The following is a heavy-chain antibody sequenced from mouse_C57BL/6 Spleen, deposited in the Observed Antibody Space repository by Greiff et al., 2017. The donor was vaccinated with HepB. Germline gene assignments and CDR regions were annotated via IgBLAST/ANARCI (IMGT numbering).Heavy chain of an antibody. CDR1: GFTFSSYG. CDR2: ISSGGSYT. V-gene: IGHV5-6*01. J-gene: IGHJ2*01. CDR3: ARQWDYDGYYFDY. D-gene: IGHD2-4*01. Sequence: EVHLVESGGDLVKPGGSLKLSCAASGFTFSSYGMSWVRQTPDKRLEWVATISSGGSYTYYPDSVKGRFTISRDNAKNTLYLQMSSLKSEDTAMYYCARQWDYDGYYFDYWGQGTTLTVSS.